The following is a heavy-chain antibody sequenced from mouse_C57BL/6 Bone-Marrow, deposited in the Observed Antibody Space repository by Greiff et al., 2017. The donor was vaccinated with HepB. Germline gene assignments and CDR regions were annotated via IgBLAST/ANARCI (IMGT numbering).Heavy chain of an antibody. D-gene: IGHD2-5*01. CDR1: GYTFTSYW. Sequence: QVQLQQPGAELVKPGASVKMSCKASGYTFTSYWITWVKQRPGQGLEWIGDIYPGSGNTNYNEKFKSKATLTVDTSSSTAYMQLSSLTSEDSAVYYCARLYYSNSYYAMDYWGQGTSVTVSS. CDR2: IYPGSGNT. J-gene: IGHJ4*01. V-gene: IGHV1-55*01. CDR3: ARLYYSNSYYAMDY.